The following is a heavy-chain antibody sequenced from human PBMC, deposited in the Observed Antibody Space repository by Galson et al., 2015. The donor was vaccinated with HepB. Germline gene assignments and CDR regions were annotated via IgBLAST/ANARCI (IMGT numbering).Heavy chain of an antibody. V-gene: IGHV3-21*01. CDR1: GFTFSSYS. J-gene: IGHJ4*02. CDR2: ISRSSSYI. D-gene: IGHD3-22*01. CDR3: ARDYSSAYYWARELRPYYFDY. Sequence: SLRLSCAASGFTFSSYSMNWVRQAPGKGLEWVSSISRSSSYIHYADSVKGRFTISRDNAKNSLYLQMNSLRAEDTAVYYCARDYSSAYYWARELRPYYFDYGGQGTLVTVSS.